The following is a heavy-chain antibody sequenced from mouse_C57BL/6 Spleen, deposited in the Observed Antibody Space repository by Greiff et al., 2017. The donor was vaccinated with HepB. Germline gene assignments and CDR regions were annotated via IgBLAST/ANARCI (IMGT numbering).Heavy chain of an antibody. CDR1: GFTFSSYA. CDR3: TRDGDGDAMDY. J-gene: IGHJ4*01. Sequence: EVMLVESGEGLVKPGGSLKLSCAASGFTFSSYAMSWVRQTPEKRLEWVAYISSGGAYIYYADTVKGRFTISRDNARNTLYLQMSSLKSEDTAMYYCTRDGDGDAMDYWGQGTSVTVSS. V-gene: IGHV5-9-1*02. D-gene: IGHD3-3*01. CDR2: ISSGGAYI.